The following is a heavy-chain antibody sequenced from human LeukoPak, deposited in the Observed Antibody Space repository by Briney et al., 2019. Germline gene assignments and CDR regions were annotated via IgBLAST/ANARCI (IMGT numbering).Heavy chain of an antibody. CDR2: IRYDGSNK. D-gene: IGHD6-19*01. CDR1: GFTFSSYG. CDR3: AKDVKAVAGIVVFDR. J-gene: IGHJ3*01. Sequence: GGSLRLSCAASGFTFSSYGMHWVRQAPGKGLGWVAFIRYDGSNKYYADSVKGRFTISRDNSKNTLYLQMNRLRAEDTAVYYCAKDVKAVAGIVVFDRWGQGTMVPVSS. V-gene: IGHV3-30*02.